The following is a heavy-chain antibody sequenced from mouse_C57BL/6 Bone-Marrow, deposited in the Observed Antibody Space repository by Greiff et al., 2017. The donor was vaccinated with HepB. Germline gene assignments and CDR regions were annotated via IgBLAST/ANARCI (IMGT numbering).Heavy chain of an antibody. CDR1: GYTFTDYY. Sequence: EVQLQQSGPELVKPGASVKISCKASGYTFTDYYMNWVKQSHGKSLEWIGDINPNNGGTSYNQKFKGKATLTVDKSSSTAYMELRSLTSEDSAVYYCARGGYYGSAMDYWGQGTSVTVSS. CDR3: ARGGYYGSAMDY. V-gene: IGHV1-26*01. J-gene: IGHJ4*01. D-gene: IGHD1-1*01. CDR2: INPNNGGT.